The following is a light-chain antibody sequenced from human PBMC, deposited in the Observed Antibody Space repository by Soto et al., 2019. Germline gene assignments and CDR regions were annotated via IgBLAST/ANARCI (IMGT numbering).Light chain of an antibody. J-gene: IGLJ7*01. CDR1: SGHSSYA. CDR3: QTWGTCIFGV. CDR2: LNSDGSH. Sequence: QLVLTQSPSASASLGASVKLTCTLSSGHSSYAIAWHQQQPEKGPRYLMKLNSDGSHSKGDGIPDRFSGSGSGAERYLTISSLQSEDEADYYCQTWGTCIFGVFGGGTQLTVL. V-gene: IGLV4-69*01.